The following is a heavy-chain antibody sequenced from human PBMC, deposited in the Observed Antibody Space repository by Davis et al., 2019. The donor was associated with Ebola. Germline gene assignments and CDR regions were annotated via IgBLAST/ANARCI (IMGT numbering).Heavy chain of an antibody. J-gene: IGHJ5*02. D-gene: IGHD3-10*01. CDR2: ISAYNGNT. CDR3: ARAVTMVLPSGWFDP. V-gene: IGHV1-18*01. Sequence: AASVKVSCKASGYTFTRYGISWVRQAPEQGLEWMGWISAYNGNTNYAQNLQGRVTMTTDTSTSTAYMEVRSLRYDDTAVYYCARAVTMVLPSGWFDPWGQGTLVTVSS. CDR1: GYTFTRYG.